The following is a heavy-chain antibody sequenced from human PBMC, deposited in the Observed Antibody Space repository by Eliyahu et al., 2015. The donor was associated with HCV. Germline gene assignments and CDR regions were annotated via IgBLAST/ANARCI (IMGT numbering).Heavy chain of an antibody. CDR3: ARVPVTPNPPH. CDR2: IYYSGST. D-gene: IGHD2-21*02. Sequence: QLQLQESGPRLVKPSETLSVTFXVSGXPIITSSYFWGWIRQPPGMGLEYIGNIYYSGSTYYNPSLKSRVTMSVDTSKNVFSLKLSSVTAADTAVYYCARVPVTPNPPHWGQGTLVTVSS. CDR1: GXPIITSSYF. V-gene: IGHV4-39*07. J-gene: IGHJ4*02.